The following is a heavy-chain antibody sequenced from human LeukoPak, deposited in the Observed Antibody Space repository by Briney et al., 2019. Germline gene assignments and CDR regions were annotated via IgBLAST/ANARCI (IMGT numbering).Heavy chain of an antibody. CDR3: ARRVTSAAADAFDI. Sequence: ASVKVSCKASGGTFSSYAISWVRQAPGQGLEWMGGIIPIFGTANYAQKLQGRVTMTTDTSTSTAYMELRSLRSDDTAVYYCARRVTSAAADAFDIWGQGTMVTVSS. J-gene: IGHJ3*02. CDR2: IIPIFGTA. V-gene: IGHV1-69*05. D-gene: IGHD6-13*01. CDR1: GGTFSSYA.